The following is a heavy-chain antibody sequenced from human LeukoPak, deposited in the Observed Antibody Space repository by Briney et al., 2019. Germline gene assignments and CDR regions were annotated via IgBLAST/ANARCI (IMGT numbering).Heavy chain of an antibody. CDR3: AIRGGPCTSATCYGGFFDS. Sequence: PGGSLRLSCAASGFTFNNYAMSWVRQAPGKGPEWVSAISGSGGNAYYADSVRGRFTISRDNAKNTLYLQMNSLRADDTAVYYCAIRGGPCTSATCYGGFFDSWGQGSLVTVSS. D-gene: IGHD2-2*01. CDR1: GFTFNNYA. CDR2: ISGSGGNA. J-gene: IGHJ4*02. V-gene: IGHV3-23*01.